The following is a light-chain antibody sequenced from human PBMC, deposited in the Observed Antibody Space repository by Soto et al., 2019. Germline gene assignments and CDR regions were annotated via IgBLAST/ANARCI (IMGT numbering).Light chain of an antibody. V-gene: IGKV3-15*01. Sequence: EIVMTQSPAPLSVSPGERATLSCRASQSVSSNLAWYQQKPGQAPRPLIYGASTRATGIPARFSGSGTGTEFTLTISSLQSEDFAVYYCQQYNNWPPAITFGQGTRLEIK. CDR2: GAS. CDR3: QQYNNWPPAIT. CDR1: QSVSSN. J-gene: IGKJ5*01.